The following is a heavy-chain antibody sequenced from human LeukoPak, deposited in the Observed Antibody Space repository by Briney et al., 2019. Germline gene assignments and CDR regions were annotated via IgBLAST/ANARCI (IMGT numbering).Heavy chain of an antibody. V-gene: IGHV4-59*01. CDR1: GGSISSYY. CDR2: IYYSGST. CDR3: ARVRYSGSYYLTYYYFDY. Sequence: TSETLSLTCTVSGGSISSYYWSWLRQPPGKGLEWIGYIYYSGSTNYNPSLKSRVTISVDTSKNQFSLKLSSVTAADTAVYYCARVRYSGSYYLTYYYFDYWGQGTLVTVSS. J-gene: IGHJ4*02. D-gene: IGHD1-26*01.